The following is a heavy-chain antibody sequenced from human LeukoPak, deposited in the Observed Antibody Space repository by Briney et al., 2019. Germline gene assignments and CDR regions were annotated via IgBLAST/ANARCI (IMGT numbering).Heavy chain of an antibody. V-gene: IGHV3-48*04. CDR2: VSISSGTI. D-gene: IGHD3-16*01. CDR3: ARAMSTFGGVRNYFDS. J-gene: IGHJ4*02. Sequence: GGSLRLSCAASGFTFSGHNMNWVRQAPGKGLEWISFVSISSGTIYYADSVNGRFRISRDNAKSSLDLEMSSLRAEDTAVYYCARAMSTFGGVRNYFDSWGQGTLVTVSS. CDR1: GFTFSGHN.